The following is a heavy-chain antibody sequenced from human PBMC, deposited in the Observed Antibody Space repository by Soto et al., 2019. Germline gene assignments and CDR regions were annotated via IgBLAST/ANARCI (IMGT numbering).Heavy chain of an antibody. Sequence: EVQLVESGGGLVKPGGALRLSCAASGFTCSRYGMNWLLQAPGKGLECVASISSSTRYVYYADSVKGRFSTSRDHANNILYLEMYALRTEDTAVYYCARDPSEGRVGNWFESWGQGTLVTVSS. D-gene: IGHD2-2*01. CDR3: ARDPSEGRVGNWFES. V-gene: IGHV3-21*06. CDR1: GFTCSRYG. J-gene: IGHJ5*01. CDR2: ISSSTRYV.